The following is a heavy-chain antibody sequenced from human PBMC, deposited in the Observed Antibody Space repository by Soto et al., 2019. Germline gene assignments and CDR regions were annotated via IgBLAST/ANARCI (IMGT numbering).Heavy chain of an antibody. CDR1: GFTFSSYA. D-gene: IGHD1-20*01. CDR3: AKPPDYNWNDY. CDR2: VSGSGGST. Sequence: EVQLLESGGGLVQPGGSLRLSCAASGFTFSSYAMSWVGQAPGKGLEWISAVSGSGGSTYYADSVKGRFTISRDNSKDTLYLQMNILRAEDTAVYYCAKPPDYNWNDYWGQGTLVTVSS. J-gene: IGHJ4*02. V-gene: IGHV3-23*01.